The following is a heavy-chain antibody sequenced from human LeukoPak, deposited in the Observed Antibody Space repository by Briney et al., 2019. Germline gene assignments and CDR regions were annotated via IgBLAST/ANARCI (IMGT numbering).Heavy chain of an antibody. J-gene: IGHJ4*02. Sequence: GGSLRFSCMGSRFAFNYYGMHWVRQTPGRGLEWVAVVSADGSERYYAEFVKGRFTISRDNSKNTLFLEMSSLRTEDTAVYYCAKGSGAYGHPTSPLFDFWGQGTLVTVSS. CDR3: AKGSGAYGHPTSPLFDF. D-gene: IGHD3-3*01. CDR2: VSADGSER. V-gene: IGHV3-30*18. CDR1: RFAFNYYG.